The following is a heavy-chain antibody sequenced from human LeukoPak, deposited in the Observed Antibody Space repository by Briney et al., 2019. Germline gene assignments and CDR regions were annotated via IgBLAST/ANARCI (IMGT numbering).Heavy chain of an antibody. Sequence: GGSLRLSCAASGFTFSSYAMSWVRQAPGKGLEWVSAISGSGGSTYYADSVKGRFTISRDNSKNTLYLQMNSLRAEDTAVYYCARGDSSGLSGPSYFDYWGQGTLVTVSS. J-gene: IGHJ4*02. CDR3: ARGDSSGLSGPSYFDY. CDR1: GFTFSSYA. CDR2: ISGSGGST. D-gene: IGHD3-22*01. V-gene: IGHV3-23*01.